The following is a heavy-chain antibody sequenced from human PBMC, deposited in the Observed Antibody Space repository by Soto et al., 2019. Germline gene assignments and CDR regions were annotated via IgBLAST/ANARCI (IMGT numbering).Heavy chain of an antibody. Sequence: PSETLSLTCSVSGGSINNRTYYWGWIRQPPGKGLEWIGSISYSGRTYDNPSLKSRVTISSDTSNNQFSLKLSSVTAADTAVYYCARQQYYDSRGLFDYWGQGTLVTSPQ. V-gene: IGHV4-39*01. D-gene: IGHD3-22*01. CDR3: ARQQYYDSRGLFDY. CDR1: GGSINNRTYY. J-gene: IGHJ4*02. CDR2: ISYSGRT.